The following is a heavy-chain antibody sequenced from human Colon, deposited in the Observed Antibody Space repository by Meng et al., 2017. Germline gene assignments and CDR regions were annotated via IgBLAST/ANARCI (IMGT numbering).Heavy chain of an antibody. V-gene: IGHV4-30-4*01. Sequence: QALLPGSIPCRVQRSLTLSLTSPFCGGSISGAYFYWSWIRQPPGKGLEWIGYIYYSGSTDSTASRKSRVTISIDRSKNQFSLKLSSVTAADTAVYYCARDRKHFGERGWFDPWGQGTLVTVSS. D-gene: IGHD4-17*01. CDR2: IYYSGST. CDR3: ARDRKHFGERGWFDP. CDR1: GGSISGAYFY. J-gene: IGHJ5*02.